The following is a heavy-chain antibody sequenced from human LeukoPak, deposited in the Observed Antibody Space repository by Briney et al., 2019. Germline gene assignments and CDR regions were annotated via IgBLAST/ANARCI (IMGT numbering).Heavy chain of an antibody. CDR2: INHSGST. CDR3: ARATVAAYHFDY. Sequence: PSETLSLTCAVYGGSFSGYYWSWIRQPPGKGLEWIGEINHSGSTNYNPSLKSRVTISVDTSKNQFSLKLSSVTAADTAVYYCARATVAAYHFDYWGQGTLVTVSS. V-gene: IGHV4-34*01. CDR1: GGSFSGYY. D-gene: IGHD2-15*01. J-gene: IGHJ4*02.